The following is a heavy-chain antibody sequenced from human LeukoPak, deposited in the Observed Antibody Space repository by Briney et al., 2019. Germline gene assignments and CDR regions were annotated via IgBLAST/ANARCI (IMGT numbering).Heavy chain of an antibody. CDR1: GFTFNNYA. Sequence: GGSLRLSCAASGFTFNNYAMSWVRQAPGKGLEWVSAISGSGGSTYYADSVKGRFTISRDNSKNTLYLQMNSLRAEDTAVYYCASDLKYYYDSSGYYAPYAFDIWGQGTMVTVSS. CDR3: ASDLKYYYDSSGYYAPYAFDI. V-gene: IGHV3-23*01. D-gene: IGHD3-22*01. J-gene: IGHJ3*02. CDR2: ISGSGGST.